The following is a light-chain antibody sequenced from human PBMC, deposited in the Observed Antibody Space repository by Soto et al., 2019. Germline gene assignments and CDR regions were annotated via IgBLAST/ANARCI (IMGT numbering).Light chain of an antibody. CDR1: QGVSSY. CDR3: QQYNNWPSIT. V-gene: IGKV3-15*01. CDR2: GAS. J-gene: IGKJ5*01. Sequence: EIVMTQSPATLSLSPGERVTLSCRASQGVSSYLAWYQQKPGQAPRLLIYGASTRATGIPARFSGSGSGTEFTLTISSLQSEDFAVYSCQQYNNWPSITFGQGTRLEI.